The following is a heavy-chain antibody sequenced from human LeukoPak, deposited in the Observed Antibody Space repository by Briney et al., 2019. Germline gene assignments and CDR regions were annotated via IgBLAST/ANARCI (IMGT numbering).Heavy chain of an antibody. J-gene: IGHJ4*02. CDR1: GFTFSSYS. D-gene: IGHD1-1*01. CDR2: INSDGSST. Sequence: GGSLRLSCAASGFTFSSYSMNWVRQAPGKGLVWVSRINSDGSSTSYADSVKGRFTISRDNAKNTLYLQMNSLRAEDTAVYYCARAPGYGAAYYFDYWGQGTLVTVSS. CDR3: ARAPGYGAAYYFDY. V-gene: IGHV3-74*01.